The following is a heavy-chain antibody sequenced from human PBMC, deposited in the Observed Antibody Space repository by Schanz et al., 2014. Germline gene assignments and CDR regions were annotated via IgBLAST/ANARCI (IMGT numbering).Heavy chain of an antibody. J-gene: IGHJ4*02. V-gene: IGHV1-46*03. Sequence: QVQLLQSGAEVKKPGASMKVSCKASGYTFTTYYMLWVRQAPGQGLEWMGIINPSGGSTRYGQKCQGRITVTTDTSTSTVYLELSSLRSDDTAVYYCGRGLSRSYIDFWGQGTLITVSP. CDR1: GYTFTTYY. CDR3: GRGLSRSYIDF. CDR2: INPSGGST. D-gene: IGHD6-6*01.